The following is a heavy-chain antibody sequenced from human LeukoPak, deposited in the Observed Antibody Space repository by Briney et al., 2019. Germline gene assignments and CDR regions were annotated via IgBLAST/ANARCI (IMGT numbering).Heavy chain of an antibody. J-gene: IGHJ5*02. CDR1: GGSISSNSYY. CDR3: ARGRRSHGHDYDFWSGYFPNWFDP. V-gene: IGHV4-39*07. CDR2: IYYSGST. Sequence: PSETLSLTCTVSGGSISSNSYYWGWIRQPPGKGLEWIGIIYYSGSTYYNPSLKSRVTISVDTSKNQFSLKLSSVTAADTAVYYCARGRRSHGHDYDFWSGYFPNWFDPWGQGTLVTVSS. D-gene: IGHD3-3*01.